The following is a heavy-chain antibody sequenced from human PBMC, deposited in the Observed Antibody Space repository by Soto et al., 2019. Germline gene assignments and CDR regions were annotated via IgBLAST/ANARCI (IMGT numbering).Heavy chain of an antibody. J-gene: IGHJ5*02. CDR2: IIPLLGIA. V-gene: IGHV1-69*02. Sequence: QVQLVQSGAEVKKPGSSVKVSCKASGGTFSSYTISWVRQAPGQGLEWMGRIIPLLGIANSAQKFQGRVTMTADKSPRPPYMDLSSRGSEETAVYYCPRSLHHHRITMVRGECLPFGPWGQGTLVTVSS. CDR1: GGTFSSYT. CDR3: PRSLHHHRITMVRGECLPFGP. D-gene: IGHD3-10*01.